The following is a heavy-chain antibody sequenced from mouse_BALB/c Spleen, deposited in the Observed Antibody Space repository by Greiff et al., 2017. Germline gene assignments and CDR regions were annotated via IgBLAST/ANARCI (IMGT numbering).Heavy chain of an antibody. J-gene: IGHJ4*01. CDR1: GFAFSSYD. Sequence: EVKLQESGGGLVKPGGSLKLSCAASGFAFSSYDMSWVRQTPEKRLEWVAYISSGGGSTYYPDTVKGRFTISRDNAKNTLYLQMSSLKSEDTAMYYCARQWAMDYWGQGTSVTVSS. CDR2: ISSGGGST. CDR3: ARQWAMDY. V-gene: IGHV5-12-1*01.